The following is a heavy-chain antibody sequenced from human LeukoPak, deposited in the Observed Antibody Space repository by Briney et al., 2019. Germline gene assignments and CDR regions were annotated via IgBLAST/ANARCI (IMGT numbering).Heavy chain of an antibody. Sequence: KPSETLSLTCTVSGGSISSGDYYWNWIRQPPGKGLEWIGYIYYSGSTYYNPSLKSRVIISVDTSKNHFSLKLSSVTAADTAVYYCARAPIVLVPSANRGWFDPWGQGTLVTVSS. CDR1: GGSISSGDYY. J-gene: IGHJ5*02. CDR3: ARAPIVLVPSANRGWFDP. CDR2: IYYSGST. V-gene: IGHV4-30-4*02. D-gene: IGHD2-2*01.